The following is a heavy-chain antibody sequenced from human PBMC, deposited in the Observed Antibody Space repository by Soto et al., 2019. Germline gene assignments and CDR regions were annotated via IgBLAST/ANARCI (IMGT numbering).Heavy chain of an antibody. D-gene: IGHD6-19*01. CDR1: GGSFSGYY. CDR2: INHSGST. CDR3: ARAGLEQWLVHLWAYFDL. V-gene: IGHV4-34*01. Sequence: SETLSLTCAVYGGSFSGYYWSWIRQPPGKGLEWIGEINHSGSTNYNPSLKSRVTISVDTSKNQFSLKLSSVTAADTAVYYCARAGLEQWLVHLWAYFDLWGRGTLVTVSS. J-gene: IGHJ2*01.